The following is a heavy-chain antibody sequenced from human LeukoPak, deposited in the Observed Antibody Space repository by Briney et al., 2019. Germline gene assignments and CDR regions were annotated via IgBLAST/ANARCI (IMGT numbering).Heavy chain of an antibody. CDR1: GFTFSDYY. CDR2: ISSSSSYT. J-gene: IGHJ6*02. CDR3: ARFVGSSSWYVSYGMDV. Sequence: GGSLRLSCAASGFTFSDYYMSWIRQAPGKGLEWVSYISSSSSYTNYADSVKGRFTISRDNAKNSLYPQMNSLRAEDTAVYYCARFVGSSSWYVSYGMDVWGQGTTVTVSS. V-gene: IGHV3-11*03. D-gene: IGHD6-13*01.